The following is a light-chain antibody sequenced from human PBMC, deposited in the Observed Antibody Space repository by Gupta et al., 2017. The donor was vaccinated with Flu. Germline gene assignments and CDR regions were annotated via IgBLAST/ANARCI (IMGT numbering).Light chain of an antibody. Sequence: DIVMTQSPDSLAVSLGERATINCKSSQSVLHISNNNNYLAWYQQKSGLPPKLPIYWSSTRAPGVPDPFSGSGSGTAFTLTINSLQAEDVAISYCQLYVITPNNFGQGTKLEIK. CDR3: QLYVITPNN. J-gene: IGKJ2*01. CDR1: QSVLHISNNNNY. V-gene: IGKV4-1*01. CDR2: WSS.